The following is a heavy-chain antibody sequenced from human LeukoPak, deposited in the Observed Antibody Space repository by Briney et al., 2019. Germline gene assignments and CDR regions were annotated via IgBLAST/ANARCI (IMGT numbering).Heavy chain of an antibody. CDR1: GYSITSGYY. J-gene: IGHJ5*02. D-gene: IGHD5-18*01. CDR2: IYYSGST. Sequence: SETLSLTCAVSGYSITSGYYWGWIRQPPGKGLEWIGYIYYSGSTYYNPSLKSRVTISVDTSKNQFSLKLSSVTAADTAVYYCARVNLIDTAMASYNWFDPWGQGTLVTVSS. CDR3: ARVNLIDTAMASYNWFDP. V-gene: IGHV4-38-2*01.